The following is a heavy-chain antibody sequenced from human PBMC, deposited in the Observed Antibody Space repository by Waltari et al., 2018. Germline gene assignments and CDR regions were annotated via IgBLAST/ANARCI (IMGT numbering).Heavy chain of an antibody. V-gene: IGHV1-2*02. CDR3: ARDGVGDCSGGSCYSGLWFDP. CDR2: INPNSGGT. D-gene: IGHD2-15*01. CDR1: GYTFTGYY. Sequence: QVQLVQSGAEVKKPGASVKVSCKASGYTFTGYYMHWVRQAPGQGLEWMGWINPNSGGTNYAQKFQGRVTMTRDTSFSTAYMELSRLRSDDTAVYYCARDGVGDCSGGSCYSGLWFDPWGQGTLVTVSS. J-gene: IGHJ5*02.